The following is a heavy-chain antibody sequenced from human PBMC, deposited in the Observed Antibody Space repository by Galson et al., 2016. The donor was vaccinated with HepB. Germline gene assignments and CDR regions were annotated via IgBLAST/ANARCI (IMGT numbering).Heavy chain of an antibody. CDR3: ARDGYYDDSSGKWAYHYYAMDC. V-gene: IGHV3-48*02. CDR1: GFTFSSYG. J-gene: IGHJ6*04. Sequence: SLRLSCAASGFTFSSYGMNWVRQAPGKGLEWVAYIRRIISIIDYADSVKGRFTISRDNAKNSMYLQMNSPRDKDTAVYYCARDGYYDDSSGKWAYHYYAMDCWCEGTTATVSS. CDR2: IRRIISII. D-gene: IGHD3-22*01.